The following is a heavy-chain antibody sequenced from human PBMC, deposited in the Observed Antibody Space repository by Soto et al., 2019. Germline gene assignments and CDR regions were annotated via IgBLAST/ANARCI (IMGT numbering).Heavy chain of an antibody. CDR1: GFTFSNAW. CDR3: TAKIAVAGTNGAFDI. D-gene: IGHD6-19*01. CDR2: IKSKTDGGTT. J-gene: IGHJ3*02. Sequence: GGSLRLSCAASGFTFSNAWMSWVRQAPGKGLEWVGRIKSKTDGGTTDYAAPVKGRFTISRDDSKNTLYLQMNSLKTEDTAVYYCTAKIAVAGTNGAFDIWGQGTMVTVS. V-gene: IGHV3-15*01.